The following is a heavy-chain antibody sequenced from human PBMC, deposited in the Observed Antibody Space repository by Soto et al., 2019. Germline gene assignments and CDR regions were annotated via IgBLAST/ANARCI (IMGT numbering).Heavy chain of an antibody. Sequence: EVQLLESGGGLVQPGGSLRLSCAASGFTFSSYAMSWVRQAPGKGLEWVSAIVGHGGNTYYADSVKGRFTISRDNSKNTLYLQMSSLRAEDTAVYYCAKDLHNSHSGSYYFDFWGQGALVTVSS. CDR1: GFTFSSYA. V-gene: IGHV3-23*01. D-gene: IGHD1-26*01. J-gene: IGHJ4*02. CDR2: IVGHGGNT. CDR3: AKDLHNSHSGSYYFDF.